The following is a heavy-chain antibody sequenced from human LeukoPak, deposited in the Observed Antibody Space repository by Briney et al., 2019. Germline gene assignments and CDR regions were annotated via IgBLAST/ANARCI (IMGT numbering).Heavy chain of an antibody. V-gene: IGHV1-2*02. Sequence: ASVKVSCKASGYTFTDYYMHWVRQAPGQGLEWMGWINPNSGDTNYAQKFQGRVTMTRDTSISTAYMELSRLRSDDTAVYYCARAYSSSWNWFDPWGRGTLVTVSS. J-gene: IGHJ5*02. CDR3: ARAYSSSWNWFDP. D-gene: IGHD6-13*01. CDR2: INPNSGDT. CDR1: GYTFTDYY.